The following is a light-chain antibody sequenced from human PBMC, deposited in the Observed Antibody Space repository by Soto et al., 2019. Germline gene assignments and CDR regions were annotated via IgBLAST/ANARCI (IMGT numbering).Light chain of an antibody. CDR2: DVS. V-gene: IGLV2-14*01. J-gene: IGLJ1*01. CDR1: SSDVGGHNY. Sequence: QSALTQPASVSGSPGQSITISCTGTSSDVGGHNYVSWYQQHPGKAPKLMIYDVSNRPSGVSNRFSGSKSGNTASLTISGLQAEDEADYYCSSYTSSAWVFGTGTKLTVL. CDR3: SSYTSSAWV.